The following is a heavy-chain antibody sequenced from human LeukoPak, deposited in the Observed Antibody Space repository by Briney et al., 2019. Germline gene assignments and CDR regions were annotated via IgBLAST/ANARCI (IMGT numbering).Heavy chain of an antibody. CDR2: ISWNSGSI. V-gene: IGHV3-9*01. D-gene: IGHD4-17*01. CDR1: GFTFDDYA. CDR3: AKDAEPGHTVTYYFDY. J-gene: IGHJ4*02. Sequence: GGSLRLSCAASGFTFDDYAMHWVRQAPGKGLEWVSGISWNSGSIGYADSVKGRFTISRDNSKNTLYLQMNSLRAEDTAVYYCAKDAEPGHTVTYYFDYWGQGTLVTVSS.